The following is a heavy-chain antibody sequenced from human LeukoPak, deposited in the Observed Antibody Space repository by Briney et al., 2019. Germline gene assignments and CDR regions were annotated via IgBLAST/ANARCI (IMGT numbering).Heavy chain of an antibody. V-gene: IGHV3-21*01. CDR1: GFTFSRYS. J-gene: IGHJ4*02. CDR3: SRALLQRGDY. Sequence: GGPLRLSCAASGFTFSRYSMNWVCQAPGKGLEWVSSISSSSSYIYYADSVKGRFTISRDNAKNSLYLQMNSLRAEDTAVYYCSRALLQRGDYWGQGTLVTVSS. D-gene: IGHD2-15*01. CDR2: ISSSSSYI.